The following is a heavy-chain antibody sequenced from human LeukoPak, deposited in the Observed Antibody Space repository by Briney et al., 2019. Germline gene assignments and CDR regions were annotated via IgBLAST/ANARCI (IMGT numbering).Heavy chain of an antibody. CDR1: GYSFTTCW. Sequence: GESLKISRKGSGYSFTTCWIGWVRQMPGKGLEWMGIIYPGDSDTRYSPSFQGQVTISADKSISAAYLQWSSLKASDTAMYYCARHERSTTGSFHYCNWGPVALVTVSS. CDR3: ARHERSTTGSFHYCN. D-gene: IGHD1-14*01. V-gene: IGHV5-51*01. CDR2: IYPGDSDT. J-gene: IGHJ4*01.